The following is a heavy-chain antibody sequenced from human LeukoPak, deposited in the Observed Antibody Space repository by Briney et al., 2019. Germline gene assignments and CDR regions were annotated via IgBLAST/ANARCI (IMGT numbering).Heavy chain of an antibody. D-gene: IGHD3-10*01. CDR1: GYTFTSYY. J-gene: IGHJ6*03. CDR3: ARPYLPHGSGRYYYYMDV. CDR2: INPSGGST. V-gene: IGHV1-46*01. Sequence: GASVKVSCKASGYTFTSYYMHWVRQAPGQGLEWMGIINPSGGSTSYAQKFQGRVTMTRDMSTSTVYMELSSLRSEDTAVYYCARPYLPHGSGRYYYYMDVWGKGTTVTVSS.